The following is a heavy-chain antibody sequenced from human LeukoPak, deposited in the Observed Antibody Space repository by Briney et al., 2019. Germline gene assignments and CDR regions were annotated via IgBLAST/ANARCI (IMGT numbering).Heavy chain of an antibody. CDR2: ISYDGSNK. Sequence: GGSLRLSCAASGFTFSSYAMHWVRQAPGKGLEWVAVISYDGSNKYYADSVKGRFTISRDNSKNTLYLQMNSLRAEDTAVYYCAREGSYGSGSYFSYNWFDPWGQGTLVTVSS. CDR3: AREGSYGSGSYFSYNWFDP. V-gene: IGHV3-30-3*01. J-gene: IGHJ5*02. D-gene: IGHD3-10*01. CDR1: GFTFSSYA.